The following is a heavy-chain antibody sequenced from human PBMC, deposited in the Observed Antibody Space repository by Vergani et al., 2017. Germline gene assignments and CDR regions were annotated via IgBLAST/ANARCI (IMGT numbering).Heavy chain of an antibody. D-gene: IGHD5-18*01. CDR1: GFTFSDYY. CDR2: ISSSGSTI. J-gene: IGHJ6*02. V-gene: IGHV3-11*04. Sequence: QVQLVESGGGLVKPGGSLRLSCAASGFTFSDYYMSWIRQAPGKGLEWVSYISSSGSTIYYADSVKGRFTISRDNAKNSLYLQMNSLRAEDTAVYYCARHQGPRIQLWLDYYYYGMDVWGQGTTVTVSS. CDR3: ARHQGPRIQLWLDYYYYGMDV.